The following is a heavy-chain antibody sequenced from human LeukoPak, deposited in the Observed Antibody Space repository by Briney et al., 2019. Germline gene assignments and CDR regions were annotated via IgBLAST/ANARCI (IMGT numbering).Heavy chain of an antibody. Sequence: PSETLSLTCAVYGGSFSGYYWSWIRQPPGKGLEWIGEINHSGSTNYNPSLKSRVTISVDTSKNQFSLKLSSVTAADTAVYHCARARIRFDPWGQGTLVTVSS. CDR1: GGSFSGYY. CDR3: ARARIRFDP. V-gene: IGHV4-34*01. J-gene: IGHJ5*02. D-gene: IGHD6-6*01. CDR2: INHSGST.